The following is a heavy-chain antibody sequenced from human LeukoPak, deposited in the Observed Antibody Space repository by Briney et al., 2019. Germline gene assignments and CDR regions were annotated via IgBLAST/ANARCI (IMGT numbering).Heavy chain of an antibody. V-gene: IGHV1-18*01. Sequence: ASVKVSCKASGYTFTSYGISWVRQAPGQGLEWMGWISAYNGNTNYAQKLQGRVTMTTDTSTSTAYMELRSLRSDDTAVYYCARDLRYFDWLFSPPPSYYFDYWGQGTLVTVSS. CDR1: GYTFTSYG. D-gene: IGHD3-9*01. J-gene: IGHJ4*02. CDR3: ARDLRYFDWLFSPPPSYYFDY. CDR2: ISAYNGNT.